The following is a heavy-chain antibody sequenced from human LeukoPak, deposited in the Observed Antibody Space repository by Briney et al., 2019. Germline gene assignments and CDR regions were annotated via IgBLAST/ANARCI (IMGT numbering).Heavy chain of an antibody. V-gene: IGHV4-4*07. D-gene: IGHD3-16*02. Sequence: SETLSLTCTVSGGSISSYYWSWLRQPAGKGLEWIGRIYTSGSTNYNPSLESRVTMSLDTSKNQFSLKLSSVTAADTAVYYCARDENGYVWGSFRAWGQGTLVTVSS. CDR1: GGSISSYY. J-gene: IGHJ5*02. CDR3: ARDENGYVWGSFRA. CDR2: IYTSGST.